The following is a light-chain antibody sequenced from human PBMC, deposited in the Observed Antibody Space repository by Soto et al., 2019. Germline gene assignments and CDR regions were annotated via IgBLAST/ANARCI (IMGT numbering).Light chain of an antibody. CDR1: QSISSW. CDR3: QQYGGSPGT. V-gene: IGKV1-5*03. CDR2: KAS. J-gene: IGKJ1*01. Sequence: DIQMTQSPSTLSASVGDRVTITCRASQSISSWLAWYQQKPGKAPKLLIYKASSLESGVPSRFSGSGSGTEFTLTISSLQPDDFAVYYCQQYGGSPGTFGQGTKVDIK.